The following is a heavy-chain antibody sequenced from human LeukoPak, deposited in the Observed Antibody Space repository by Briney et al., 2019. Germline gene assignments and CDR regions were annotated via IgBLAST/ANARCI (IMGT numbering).Heavy chain of an antibody. Sequence: SETLSLTCTVSGGSVSSGSYYWSWVRQPPGKGLEWIGEIYHSGSTNYNPSLKSRVTISVDKSKNQFSLKLSSVTAADTAVYYCARDRLWPRGGFDYWGQGTLVTVSS. D-gene: IGHD5-18*01. CDR3: ARDRLWPRGGFDY. CDR2: IYHSGST. J-gene: IGHJ4*02. V-gene: IGHV4-39*07. CDR1: GGSVSSGSYY.